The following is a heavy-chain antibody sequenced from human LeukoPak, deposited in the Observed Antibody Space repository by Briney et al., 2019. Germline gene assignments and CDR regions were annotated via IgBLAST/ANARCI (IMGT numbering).Heavy chain of an antibody. Sequence: GASVKVSCKASGYTFTRYYMHGVRQAPGQGLEWMGWINPNSGGTDYAQKFQGRVTMTRDTSISTAYMELSRLRSDDTAVYYCARDYDYVWGSPYYFDYWGQGTLVTVSS. D-gene: IGHD3-16*01. V-gene: IGHV1-2*02. CDR1: GYTFTRYY. J-gene: IGHJ4*02. CDR2: INPNSGGT. CDR3: ARDYDYVWGSPYYFDY.